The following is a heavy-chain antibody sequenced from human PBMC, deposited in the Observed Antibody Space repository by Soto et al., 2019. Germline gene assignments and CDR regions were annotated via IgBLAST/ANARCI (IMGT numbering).Heavy chain of an antibody. V-gene: IGHV3-30-3*01. CDR2: ISYDGSNK. J-gene: IGHJ6*02. D-gene: IGHD2-15*01. CDR1: GFTFSSYA. CDR3: ARALAAHIVARPAVYYYYYGMDV. Sequence: PGGSLRLSCAASGFTFSSYAMHWVRQAPGKGLEWVAVISYDGSNKYYADSVKGRFTISRDNSKNTLYLQMNSLRAEDTAVYYCARALAAHIVARPAVYYYYYGMDVWGQGTTVTVSS.